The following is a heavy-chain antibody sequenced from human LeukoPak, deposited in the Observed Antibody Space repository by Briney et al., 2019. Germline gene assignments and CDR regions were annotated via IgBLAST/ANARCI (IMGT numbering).Heavy chain of an antibody. Sequence: PSETLSLTCAVSGGSISSSNWWSWVRQPPGKGLEWIGEIYHSGSTNYNPSLKSRVTISVDTSKNQFSLKLSSVTAADTAVYYCARRSGDTNWYFDLWGRGTLVTVSS. CDR3: ARRSGDTNWYFDL. V-gene: IGHV4-4*02. J-gene: IGHJ2*01. CDR1: GGSISSSNW. CDR2: IYHSGST. D-gene: IGHD2-21*02.